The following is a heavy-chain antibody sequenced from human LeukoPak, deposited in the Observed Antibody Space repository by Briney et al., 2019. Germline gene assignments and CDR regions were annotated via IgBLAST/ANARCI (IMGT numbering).Heavy chain of an antibody. CDR3: ARAYSSGWDGSTDY. D-gene: IGHD6-19*01. Sequence: ASVKVSCKASGYTFIDYYMHWVRQAPGQGLEWMGWIDPKSGGTSYAQKFQDRVAMIRDTSISTAYMELTRLRSDDTAVYYCARAYSSGWDGSTDYWGQGTLVTVSS. J-gene: IGHJ4*02. V-gene: IGHV1-2*02. CDR2: IDPKSGGT. CDR1: GYTFIDYY.